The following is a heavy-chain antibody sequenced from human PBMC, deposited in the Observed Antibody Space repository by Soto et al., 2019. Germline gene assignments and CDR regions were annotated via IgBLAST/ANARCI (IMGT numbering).Heavy chain of an antibody. V-gene: IGHV2-5*02. Sequence: QITLKESGPTLVKPTQTLTLTCTFSGFSLSTSGVGVGWIRQPPGKALEWLAFIYWDDDKHYSPSLKSRLTITKDTSKTQVVLTMTNMDPVATATYSCAHLLRDGYPYWNFDLWGRGTLVTVSS. D-gene: IGHD5-12*01. CDR3: AHLLRDGYPYWNFDL. CDR2: IYWDDDK. CDR1: GFSLSTSGVG. J-gene: IGHJ2*01.